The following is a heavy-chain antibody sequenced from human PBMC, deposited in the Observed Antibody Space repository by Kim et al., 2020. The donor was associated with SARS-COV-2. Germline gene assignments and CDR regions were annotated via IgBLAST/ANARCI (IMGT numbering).Heavy chain of an antibody. CDR3: ARNFGLVTMIGDV. J-gene: IGHJ3*01. Sequence: GGSLRLSCTASGFTFSPFAMHWVRQAPGKGLEWVAVIRADESKKYYAESVKDRFSVSRDNSKNTLYLQMNSLRAEDTAIYYCARNFGLVTMIGDVWGLGTMVTVSS. CDR1: GFTFSPFA. D-gene: IGHD2-21*02. CDR2: IRADESKK. V-gene: IGHV3-33*01.